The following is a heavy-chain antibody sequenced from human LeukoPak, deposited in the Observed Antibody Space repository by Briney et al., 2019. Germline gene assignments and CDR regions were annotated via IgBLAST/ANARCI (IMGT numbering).Heavy chain of an antibody. Sequence: GGSLRLSCAASGFTFNTYAMNWVRQAPGKGLEWVSVISGSGGSTYYADSVQGRFTISRDNSKNTLYLQMNSLRAEDTAVYYCAKGGCSTTTCLNWFDPWGQGTLVTVSS. V-gene: IGHV3-23*01. CDR3: AKGGCSTTTCLNWFDP. CDR2: ISGSGGST. D-gene: IGHD2-2*01. CDR1: GFTFNTYA. J-gene: IGHJ5*02.